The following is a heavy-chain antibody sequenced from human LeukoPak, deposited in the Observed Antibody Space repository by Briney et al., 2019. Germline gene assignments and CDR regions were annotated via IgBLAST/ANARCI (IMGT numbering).Heavy chain of an antibody. CDR1: GFTFSSYG. Sequence: PGGSLRLSCAASGFTFSSYGMSWVRQAPGKGLEWVSAISGSGGSTYYADSVKGRFTISRDNSKNTLYLQMNSLRAEDTAVYYCAKDFDIVVVPAALCPWGQGTLVTVSS. CDR3: AKDFDIVVVPAALCP. CDR2: ISGSGGST. D-gene: IGHD2-2*01. V-gene: IGHV3-23*01. J-gene: IGHJ5*02.